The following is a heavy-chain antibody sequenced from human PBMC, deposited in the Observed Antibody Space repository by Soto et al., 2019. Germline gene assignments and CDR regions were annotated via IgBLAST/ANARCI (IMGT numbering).Heavy chain of an antibody. Sequence: GGSLRLSCAASGFTFSSYSMNWVRQAPGKGLEWVSYISSSSSTIYYADSVKGRFTISRDNAKNSLYLQMNSLRDEDTAVYYCAREGGKVLMVYGQHYYYGMDVWGQGTTVTVSS. CDR3: AREGGKVLMVYGQHYYYGMDV. CDR2: ISSSSSTI. V-gene: IGHV3-48*02. J-gene: IGHJ6*02. CDR1: GFTFSSYS. D-gene: IGHD2-8*01.